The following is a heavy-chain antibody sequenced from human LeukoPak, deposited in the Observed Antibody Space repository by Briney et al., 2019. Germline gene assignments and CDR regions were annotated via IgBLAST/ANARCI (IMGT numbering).Heavy chain of an antibody. CDR2: IIPIFGTA. D-gene: IGHD3-10*01. V-gene: IGHV1-69*01. CDR1: GGTFSSYA. CDR3: AREAHYYGSGSRYGMDV. J-gene: IGHJ6*02. Sequence: SVKVSFKASGGTFSSYAISWVRQAPGQGLEWMGGIIPIFGTANYAQKFQGRVTITADESTSTAYMELSSLRSEDAAVYYCAREAHYYGSGSRYGMDVWGQGTTVTVSS.